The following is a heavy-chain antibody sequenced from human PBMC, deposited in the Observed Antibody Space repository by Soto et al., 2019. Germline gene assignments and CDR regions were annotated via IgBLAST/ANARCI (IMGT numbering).Heavy chain of an antibody. CDR1: GLTISGKKY. Sequence: DVQLVESGGGLIQPGESLRLSCAAFGLTISGKKYVAWVRQAPGRGLVWVSALYDVDGSFYADSVTCRFTTSRDSSKPTGYLQLNLLRPDDTAVYYCATWHEREHAFDVWGRGTTVTIS. J-gene: IGHJ3*01. D-gene: IGHD1-1*01. V-gene: IGHV3-53*01. CDR3: ATWHEREHAFDV. CDR2: LYDVDGS.